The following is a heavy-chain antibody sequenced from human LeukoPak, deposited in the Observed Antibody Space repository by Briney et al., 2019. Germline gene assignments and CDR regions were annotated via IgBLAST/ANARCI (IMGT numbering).Heavy chain of an antibody. V-gene: IGHV1-46*01. D-gene: IGHD1-26*01. CDR2: INPSGSGS. J-gene: IGHJ4*02. CDR3: AKDGGSYSADY. Sequence: ASVTVSCTASGNTFTTYKMHWVRQAPGQGLEWMGIINPSGSGSRNAQKFQGRVTMTSDTSTSTVYMELSSLRPEDTAVYYCAKDGGSYSADYWGQGTLVTVSS. CDR1: GNTFTTYK.